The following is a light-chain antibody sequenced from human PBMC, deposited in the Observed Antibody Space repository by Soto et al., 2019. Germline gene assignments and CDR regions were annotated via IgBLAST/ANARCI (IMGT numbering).Light chain of an antibody. J-gene: IGLJ2*01. V-gene: IGLV1-36*01. CDR2: YDD. CDR1: SSNIGNNA. CDR3: AAWDDSRNGVV. Sequence: QSVLTKPPSVSEAPRQRVTISCSGGSSNIGNNAVNWYQQLPGKAPKLLIYYDDLLPSGVSDRFSGSKSGTSASLDISGLQSEDEADYYWAAWDDSRNGVVFGGGTKLPVL.